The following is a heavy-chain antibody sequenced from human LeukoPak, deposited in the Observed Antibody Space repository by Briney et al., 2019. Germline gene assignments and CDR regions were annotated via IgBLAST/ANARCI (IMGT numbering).Heavy chain of an antibody. CDR1: GFTFSSYA. V-gene: IGHV3-23*01. Sequence: GGSLRLSCAASGFTFSSYAMGWIRQAPGKGLEWVSAITGSGGSAYYADSVKGRFTISRDNSKNTLYLQMNSLRAEDTAVYYCAKDFWSGFYKIWDFWGQGTLVTVSS. J-gene: IGHJ4*02. D-gene: IGHD3-3*01. CDR3: AKDFWSGFYKIWDF. CDR2: ITGSGGSA.